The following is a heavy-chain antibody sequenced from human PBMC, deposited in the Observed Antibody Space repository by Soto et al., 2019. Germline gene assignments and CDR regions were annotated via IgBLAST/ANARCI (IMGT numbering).Heavy chain of an antibody. J-gene: IGHJ4*01. CDR2: IYPGDSDT. CDR1: GYSLTSYW. V-gene: IGHV5-51*01. CDR3: ATLSDGYIDS. D-gene: IGHD3-16*01. Sequence: ESLRVSWKGSGYSLTSYWIGGVRQMPGKGLEWMGIIYPGDSDTRYSPSFQGQVTISADKSISTAYLQWSSLKASDTAMYYCATLSDGYIDSWRDGSLVSSPQ.